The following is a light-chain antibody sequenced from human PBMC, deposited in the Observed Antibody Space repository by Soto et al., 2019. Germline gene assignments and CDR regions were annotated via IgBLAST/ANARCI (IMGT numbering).Light chain of an antibody. CDR2: GAS. CDR3: QQYGSSPRT. CDR1: QIITSGY. J-gene: IGKJ2*01. V-gene: IGKV3-20*01. Sequence: EIVLTQSPDTLSLSPGERATLSCRASQIITSGYLASYQQTRGQAPRLLIYGASIRATGVPGRFSGSGSGTDFTLSISGLEPEDFALYYCQQYGSSPRTFGQGTKVEIK.